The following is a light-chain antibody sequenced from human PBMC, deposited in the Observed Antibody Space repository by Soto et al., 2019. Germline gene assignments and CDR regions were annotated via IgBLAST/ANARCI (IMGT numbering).Light chain of an antibody. V-gene: IGKV3-20*01. Sequence: EIVLTQSPGTLSLSPGERATLSCRASQSVSSSYLAWYQQKPGQAPRVIMYGASRRATGIPDRFSGGGSGTDFTLTISRLEPGDFAVYFCQQYAGPPTTFGQGTRLEIK. CDR3: QQYAGPPTT. J-gene: IGKJ5*01. CDR1: QSVSSSY. CDR2: GAS.